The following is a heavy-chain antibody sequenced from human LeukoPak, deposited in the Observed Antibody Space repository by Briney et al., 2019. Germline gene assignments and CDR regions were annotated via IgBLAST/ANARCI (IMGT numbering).Heavy chain of an antibody. J-gene: IGHJ4*02. CDR2: IYYSGST. D-gene: IGHD6-13*01. CDR1: GGSISSYY. CDR3: ARSYSSSWGIHFEFDY. Sequence: SETLSLTCTVSGGSISSYYWSWIRQPPGKGLEWIGYIYYSGSTNYNPSLKSRVTISVDTSKNQFSLKLSSVTAADTAVYYCARSYSSSWGIHFEFDYWGQGTLATVSS. V-gene: IGHV4-59*01.